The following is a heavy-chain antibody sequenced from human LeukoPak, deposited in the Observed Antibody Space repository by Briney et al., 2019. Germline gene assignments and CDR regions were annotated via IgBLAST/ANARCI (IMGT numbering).Heavy chain of an antibody. CDR1: GFTFSSYG. CDR3: ATIPYYYDSSGYYYYYGMDV. Sequence: GGSLRLSCAASGFTFSSYGMHWVRQAPGKGLEWVAFIRYDGSNKYYADSVKGRFTISRDNSKNTLYLQMNSLRAEDTAVYYCATIPYYYDSSGYYYYYGMDVWGQGTTVTVSS. J-gene: IGHJ6*02. CDR2: IRYDGSNK. D-gene: IGHD3-22*01. V-gene: IGHV3-30*02.